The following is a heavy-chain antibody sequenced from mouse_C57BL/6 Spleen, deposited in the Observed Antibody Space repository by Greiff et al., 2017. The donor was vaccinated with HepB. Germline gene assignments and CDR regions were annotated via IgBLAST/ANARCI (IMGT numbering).Heavy chain of an antibody. J-gene: IGHJ3*01. V-gene: IGHV1-50*01. CDR3: ARSLYKGGFAY. Sequence: QVQLQQPGAELVKPGASVKLSCKASGYTFTSYWMQWVKQRPGQGLEWIGEIDPSDSYTNYNQKFKGKATLTVDTSTSTAYMQLSSLTSEDSAVYYCARSLYKGGFAYWGQGTLVTVSA. D-gene: IGHD1-3*01. CDR2: IDPSDSYT. CDR1: GYTFTSYW.